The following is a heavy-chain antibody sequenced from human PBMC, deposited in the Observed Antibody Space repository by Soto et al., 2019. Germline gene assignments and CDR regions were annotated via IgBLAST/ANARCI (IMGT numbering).Heavy chain of an antibody. CDR3: ARDVAESSRFDY. J-gene: IGHJ4*02. CDR1: GFTFSSYS. V-gene: IGHV3-21*01. D-gene: IGHD2-21*01. Sequence: GSLRLSCAASGFTFSSYSMNWVRQAPGKGLEWVSSISSSSSYIYYADSVKGRFTISRDNAKNSLYLQMNSLRAEDTAVYYCARDVAESSRFDYWGQGTLVTVSS. CDR2: ISSSSSYI.